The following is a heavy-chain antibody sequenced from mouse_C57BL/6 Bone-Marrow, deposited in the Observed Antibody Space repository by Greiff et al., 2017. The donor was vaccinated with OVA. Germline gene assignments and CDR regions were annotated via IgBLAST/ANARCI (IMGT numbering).Heavy chain of an antibody. CDR1: GYSITSGYY. CDR2: ISYDGSN. Sequence: EVQLVESGPGLVKPSQSLSLTCSVTGYSITSGYYWNWIRQFPGNKLEWMGYISYDGSNNYNPSLKNRISITRDTSKNQFFLKLNSVTTEDTATYYCARGLLRYPYVWGTGTTVTVSS. D-gene: IGHD1-1*01. V-gene: IGHV3-6*01. J-gene: IGHJ1*03. CDR3: ARGLLRYPYV.